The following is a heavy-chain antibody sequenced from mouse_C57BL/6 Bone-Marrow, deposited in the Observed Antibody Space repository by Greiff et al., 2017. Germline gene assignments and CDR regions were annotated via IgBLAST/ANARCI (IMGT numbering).Heavy chain of an antibody. D-gene: IGHD1-1*01. CDR2: IDPSDSYT. V-gene: IGHV1-69*01. CDR3: ARVKGLRYFDY. CDR1: GYTFTSYW. Sequence: QVQLQQPGAELVMPGASVKLSCKASGYTFTSYWMHWVKQRPGQGLEWIGEIDPSDSYTNYNQKFKGKSTLTVAKSSSTAYMQLSSLTSEDSAVYYCARVKGLRYFDYWGQGTTLTVSS. J-gene: IGHJ2*01.